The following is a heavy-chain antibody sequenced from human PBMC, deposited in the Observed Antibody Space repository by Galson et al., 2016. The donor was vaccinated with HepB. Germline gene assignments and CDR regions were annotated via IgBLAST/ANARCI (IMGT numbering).Heavy chain of an antibody. V-gene: IGHV3-21*01. D-gene: IGHD3-22*01. Sequence: LRLSCAASGFTFATYNIHWVRQAPGKGLEWVSSISSRSTYIFYADSVKGRFTISRDNAKNSLFLQMSGLRAEDTAVYYCARDSEPTSQWDSSGYYPDCFRHWGQGTLVTVSS. J-gene: IGHJ1*01. CDR3: ARDSEPTSQWDSSGYYPDCFRH. CDR1: GFTFATYN. CDR2: ISSRSTYI.